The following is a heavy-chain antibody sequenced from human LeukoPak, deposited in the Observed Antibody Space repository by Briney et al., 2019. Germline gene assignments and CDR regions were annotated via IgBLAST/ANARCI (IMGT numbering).Heavy chain of an antibody. D-gene: IGHD3-10*01. J-gene: IGHJ6*02. CDR1: GYSFTSYW. V-gene: IGHV5-51*01. CDR3: ARESAQYYYGSGRRKNYCYYGMDV. CDR2: IYPGDSDT. Sequence: GESLKISCKGSGYSFTSYWIAWVRQMPGKGLEWMGIIYPGDSDTRYSPSFQGQVTISADKSISTAYLQWSSLKASDTAMYYCARESAQYYYGSGRRKNYCYYGMDVWGQGTTVTVSS.